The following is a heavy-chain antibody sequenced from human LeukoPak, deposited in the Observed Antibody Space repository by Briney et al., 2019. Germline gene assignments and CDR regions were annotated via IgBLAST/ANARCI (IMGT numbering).Heavy chain of an antibody. D-gene: IGHD6-13*01. J-gene: IGHJ4*02. CDR3: ASAPPYSSSWYLVY. Sequence: GGSLRLSCAASGFTFSSYGMHWVRQAPGKGLEWVAVIWYDGSNKYYADSVKGRFTISRDNSKNTLYLQMNSLRAEDTAVYYCASAPPYSSSWYLVYWGQGTLVTVSS. CDR1: GFTFSSYG. CDR2: IWYDGSNK. V-gene: IGHV3-33*01.